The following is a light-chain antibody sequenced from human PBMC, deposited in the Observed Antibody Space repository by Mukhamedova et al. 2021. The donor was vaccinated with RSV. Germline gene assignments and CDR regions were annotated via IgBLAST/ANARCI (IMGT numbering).Light chain of an antibody. V-gene: IGLV1-40*01. CDR2: GNS. J-gene: IGLJ2*01. CDR1: SSNIGAGYD. CDR3: QSYDSSLSEGV. Sequence: EYMGTISCTGSSSNIGAGYDVHWYQQLPGTAPKLLIYGNSNRPSGVPDRFSGSKSGTSASLAITGLQAEDEADYYCQSYDSSLSEGVFG.